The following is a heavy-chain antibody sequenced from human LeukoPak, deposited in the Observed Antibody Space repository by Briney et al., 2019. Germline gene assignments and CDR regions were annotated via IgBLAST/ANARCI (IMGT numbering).Heavy chain of an antibody. V-gene: IGHV3-7*01. CDR2: IKQDGSEK. CDR1: GFTFSSYW. Sequence: GSLRLSCAASGFTFSSYWMSWVRQAPGKGLEWVANIKQDGSEKYYVDSVKGRFTISRDNAKNSLYLQMNSLRAEDTAVYYCARAYYYGSGSYFRFDPWGQGTLVTVSS. D-gene: IGHD3-10*01. J-gene: IGHJ5*02. CDR3: ARAYYYGSGSYFRFDP.